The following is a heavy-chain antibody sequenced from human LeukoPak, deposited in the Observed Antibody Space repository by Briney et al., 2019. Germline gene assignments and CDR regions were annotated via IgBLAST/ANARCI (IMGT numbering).Heavy chain of an antibody. J-gene: IGHJ4*02. CDR2: IYYSGST. V-gene: IGHV4-39*01. CDR3: ARHLAVAGPAGDY. Sequence: SETLSLTCTVSGGSISSSSYYWGWIRQPPGKGLEWIGSIYYSGSTYYNPSLKSRVTISVDTSKNQFSLKLSSETAADTAVYYCARHLAVAGPAGDYWGQGTLVTVSS. D-gene: IGHD6-19*01. CDR1: GGSISSSSYY.